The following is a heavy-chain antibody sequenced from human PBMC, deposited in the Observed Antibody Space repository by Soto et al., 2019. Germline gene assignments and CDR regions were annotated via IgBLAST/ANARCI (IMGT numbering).Heavy chain of an antibody. J-gene: IGHJ4*02. CDR2: ISSNGVST. Sequence: LSCSVFGFTFSSYAMHWVRQAPGKGLQYVSSISSNGVSTYYADSVKGRFTISRDNSKNTLYLQMSSLRVEDTAVYYCVKDRYVDYWGQGTLVTVSS. CDR3: VKDRYVDY. V-gene: IGHV3-64D*06. CDR1: GFTFSSYA.